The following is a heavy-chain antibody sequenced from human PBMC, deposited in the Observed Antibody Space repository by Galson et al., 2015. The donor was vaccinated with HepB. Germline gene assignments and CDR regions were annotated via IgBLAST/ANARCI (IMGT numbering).Heavy chain of an antibody. CDR3: ASPPRGINYYYYYMDV. J-gene: IGHJ6*03. CDR1: GGTFSSYA. Sequence: SVKVSCKASGGTFSSYAISWVRQAPGQGLEWMGGIIPIFGTANYAQKFQGRVTITADESTSTAYMELSSLRSEDTAVYYCASPPRGINYYYYYMDVWGKGTTVTVSS. CDR2: IIPIFGTA. D-gene: IGHD3-3*02. V-gene: IGHV1-69*13.